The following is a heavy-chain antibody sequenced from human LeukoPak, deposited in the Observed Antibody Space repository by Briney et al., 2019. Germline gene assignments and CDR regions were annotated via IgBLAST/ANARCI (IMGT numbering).Heavy chain of an antibody. D-gene: IGHD3-22*01. Sequence: QPGGSLRLSCAASGFTFDDYIMHGVRQAPGKGLEWVSLISWGGDTTYYADSVKGRFTSSRDNSKNSLFLQMNSLRTEDTALYYCAKARGLIGGAFDIWGQGTMVTVSS. CDR3: AKARGLIGGAFDI. CDR1: GFTFDDYI. V-gene: IGHV3-43*01. CDR2: ISWGGDTT. J-gene: IGHJ3*02.